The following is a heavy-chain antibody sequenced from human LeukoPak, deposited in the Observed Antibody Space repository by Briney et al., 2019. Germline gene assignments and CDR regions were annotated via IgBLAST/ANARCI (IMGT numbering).Heavy chain of an antibody. CDR1: GYTLTELS. CDR3: ATISSYYYDSSGTQFDY. D-gene: IGHD3-22*01. V-gene: IGHV1-24*01. CDR2: FDPEDGET. J-gene: IGHJ4*02. Sequence: ASEKVSCKVSGYTLTELSMHWVRQAPGKGHEWMGGFDPEDGETIYAQKFQGRVTMTEDTSTDTAYMELSSLRSEDTAVYYCATISSYYYDSSGTQFDYWGQGTLVTVSS.